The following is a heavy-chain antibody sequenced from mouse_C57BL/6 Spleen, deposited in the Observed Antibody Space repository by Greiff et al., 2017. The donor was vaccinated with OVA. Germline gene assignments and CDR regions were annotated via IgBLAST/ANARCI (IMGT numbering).Heavy chain of an antibody. CDR3: ARTDYYGSSYEVWFAY. Sequence: QVQLQQPGAELVRPGSSVKLSCKASGYTFTSYWMHWVKQRPIQGLEWIGNIDPSDSEPHYNQKFKDKATLTVDKSSSTAYMQLSSLTSDDSAVYDCARTDYYGSSYEVWFAYWGQGTLVTVSA. D-gene: IGHD1-1*01. J-gene: IGHJ3*01. V-gene: IGHV1-52*01. CDR1: GYTFTSYW. CDR2: IDPSDSEP.